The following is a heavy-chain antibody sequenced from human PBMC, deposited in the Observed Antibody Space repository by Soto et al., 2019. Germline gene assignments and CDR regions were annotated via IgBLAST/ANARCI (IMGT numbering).Heavy chain of an antibody. Sequence: PGGSLRLSCAASGFTFSSYGMHWVRQAPGKGLEWVAVISYDGSNKYYADSVKGRFTISRDNAKSTLYLQINSLRAEDTAVYYCARGKTNVYALDVWGQGTAVTVSS. CDR1: GFTFSSYG. J-gene: IGHJ6*02. V-gene: IGHV3-30*03. CDR3: ARGKTNVYALDV. CDR2: ISYDGSNK.